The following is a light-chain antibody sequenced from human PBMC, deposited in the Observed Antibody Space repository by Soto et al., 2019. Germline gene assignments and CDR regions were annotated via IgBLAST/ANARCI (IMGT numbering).Light chain of an antibody. V-gene: IGKV1-39*01. CDR3: QQRYTALSIT. CDR2: AAS. J-gene: IGKJ5*01. CDR1: ESINRN. Sequence: DIQMTQSPSSLSASVGDRVTITCRASESINRNLNWYQQQPGRAPKLLIYAASSLQNGVPSRFKGGGSGTEFTLITTNQQPEDFETYYCQQRYTALSITFGQGTRLEIK.